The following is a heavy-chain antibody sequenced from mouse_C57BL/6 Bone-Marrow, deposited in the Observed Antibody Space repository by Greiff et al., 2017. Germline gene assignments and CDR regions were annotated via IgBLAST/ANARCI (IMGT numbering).Heavy chain of an antibody. CDR1: GYAFSSSW. D-gene: IGHD1-1*01. Sequence: VQLQQSGPELVKPGASVKISCKASGYAFSSSWMNWVKQRPGKGLEWIGRIYPGDGDTNYNGKFKGKATLTAVKSSSTAYMQLSSLTSEDSAVYFCARDPHYYGSSSHWYFDVWGTGTTVTVSS. CDR2: IYPGDGDT. V-gene: IGHV1-82*01. CDR3: ARDPHYYGSSSHWYFDV. J-gene: IGHJ1*03.